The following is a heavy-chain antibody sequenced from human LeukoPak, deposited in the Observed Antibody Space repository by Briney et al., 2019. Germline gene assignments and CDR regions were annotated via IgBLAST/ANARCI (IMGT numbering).Heavy chain of an antibody. Sequence: PSETLSLTCTVSGGSVSSYYWSWIRQPAGKGLEWIGRIYTSGSTNYNPSLKSRVTMSVDTSKNQFSLKLSSVTAADTAVYYCAGDIVRGWFDYWGQGTLVTVSS. CDR1: GGSVSSYY. J-gene: IGHJ5*01. V-gene: IGHV4-4*07. CDR3: AGDIVRGWFDY. D-gene: IGHD2-8*01. CDR2: IYTSGST.